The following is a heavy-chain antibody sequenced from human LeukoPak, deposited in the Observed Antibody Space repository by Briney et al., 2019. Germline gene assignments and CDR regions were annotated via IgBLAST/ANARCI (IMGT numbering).Heavy chain of an antibody. Sequence: GGSLRLSCAASGFTFSSYAMSWVRQPPGKGLEWVSAIIGSGGSTYYADSVKGRFTISRDNSKNTLYLQMNSLRAEDTAVYYCAKNYMHSYYGDYEFDYWGQGTLVTVSS. CDR2: IIGSGGST. CDR3: AKNYMHSYYGDYEFDY. CDR1: GFTFSSYA. D-gene: IGHD4-17*01. J-gene: IGHJ4*02. V-gene: IGHV3-23*01.